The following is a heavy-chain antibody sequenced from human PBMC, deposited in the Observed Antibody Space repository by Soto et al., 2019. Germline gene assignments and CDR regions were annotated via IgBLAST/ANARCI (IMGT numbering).Heavy chain of an antibody. CDR2: ISNDGSNE. V-gene: IGHV3-30*03. J-gene: IGHJ6*02. CDR1: GFTFRWFG. Sequence: HPGGSLRLSCAGSGFTFRWFGMNWVRQAPGKGLEWVARISNDGSNEYYVDSVKGRFTISRDNSKNTLYLQLDSLRVEDTAVYYCARDKSYALAVWGQGTTVTV. D-gene: IGHD4-17*01. CDR3: ARDKSYALAV.